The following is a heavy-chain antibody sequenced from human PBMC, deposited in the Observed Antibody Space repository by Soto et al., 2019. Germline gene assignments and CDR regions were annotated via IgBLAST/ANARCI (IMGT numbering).Heavy chain of an antibody. D-gene: IGHD3-10*01. J-gene: IGHJ4*02. CDR3: ARLVYDTRLNYMYFDF. CDR1: CVSLTSGNW. CDR2: IFHDGTA. Sequence: SETLSLTCAVSCVSLTSGNWWTWVRQSPQRGLEYIGEIFHDGTANYYPSFERRVAMSVDTSRNQFSLKLTSVTAADTAVYFCARLVYDTRLNYMYFDFWGPGTLVTVSS. V-gene: IGHV4-4*02.